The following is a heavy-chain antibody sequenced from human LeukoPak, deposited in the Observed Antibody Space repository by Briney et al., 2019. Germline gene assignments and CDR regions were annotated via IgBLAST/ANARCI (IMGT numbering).Heavy chain of an antibody. J-gene: IGHJ4*02. Sequence: GGSLRLSCAASGCTFSSYSMNWVRQAPGKGLEWVSSISSSSSIIYYADSVKGRFTISRDNAKNSLYLQMNSLRDEDTAVYHCARDLFDDYTLDYWGQGTLVTVSS. V-gene: IGHV3-21*01. D-gene: IGHD3-16*01. CDR3: ARDLFDDYTLDY. CDR2: ISSSSSII. CDR1: GCTFSSYS.